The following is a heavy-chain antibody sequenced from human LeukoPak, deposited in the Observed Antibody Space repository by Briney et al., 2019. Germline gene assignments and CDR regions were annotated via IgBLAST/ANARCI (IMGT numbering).Heavy chain of an antibody. CDR2: IKQDGSEK. D-gene: IGHD2-8*01. J-gene: IGHJ5*01. CDR3: AREEWWFDS. Sequence: GGSLRLSCAASGFTFNTYWMTWVRQAPGKGLEWVANIKQDGSEKYYVDSLKGRFTISRDNAKNSLYLQMNSLRVEDTAVYYCAREEWWFDSWGQGTQVTASS. V-gene: IGHV3-7*01. CDR1: GFTFNTYW.